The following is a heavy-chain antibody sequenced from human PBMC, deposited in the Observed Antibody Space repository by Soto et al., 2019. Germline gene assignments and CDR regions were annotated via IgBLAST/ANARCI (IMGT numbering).Heavy chain of an antibody. V-gene: IGHV4-59*01. D-gene: IGHD6-19*01. CDR2: IYSSGST. CDR1: GASMSTYY. Sequence: QVQLQESGPGLVKPSETLSLTCTASGASMSTYYWNWIRQAPGQRLEWIGYIYSSGSTNYNPSLNSRVAIAIDTSKKQFSLNLTSVTAADTAVYSCASAFGGWPPESWGQGTLVTVSS. J-gene: IGHJ5*02. CDR3: ASAFGGWPPES.